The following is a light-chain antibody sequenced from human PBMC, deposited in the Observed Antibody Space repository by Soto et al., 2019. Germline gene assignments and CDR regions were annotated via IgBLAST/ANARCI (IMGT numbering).Light chain of an antibody. CDR1: SSNIGAGYD. CDR2: GDN. J-gene: IGLJ3*02. Sequence: QSVLTKPPSVSGAPGQRVTISCTGSSSNIGAGYDVHWYQQLPGTAPKLLIYGDNNRPSGVPDRFSGSKSGTSASLAITGLQAEDEADYYCQSYDSSLSAWVFGGGTQLTVL. V-gene: IGLV1-40*01. CDR3: QSYDSSLSAWV.